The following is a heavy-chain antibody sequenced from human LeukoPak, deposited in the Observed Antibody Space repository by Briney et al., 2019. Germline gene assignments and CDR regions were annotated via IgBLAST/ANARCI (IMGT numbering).Heavy chain of an antibody. CDR3: AREGDYYYGMDV. J-gene: IGHJ6*02. CDR1: GFTFSSYA. Sequence: PGGSLRLSCAASGFTFSSYAMHWVCQAPGKGLEWVAVISYDGSNKYYADSVKGRFTISRDNSKNTLYLQMNSLRAEDTAVYYCAREGDYYYGMDVWGQGTTVTVSS. CDR2: ISYDGSNK. V-gene: IGHV3-30-3*01.